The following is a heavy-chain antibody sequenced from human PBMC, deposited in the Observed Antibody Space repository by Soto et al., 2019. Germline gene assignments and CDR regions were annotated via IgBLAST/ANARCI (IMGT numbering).Heavy chain of an antibody. CDR3: ARGRGYCSSTSCSRYYYYYMDV. D-gene: IGHD2-2*01. V-gene: IGHV4-34*01. J-gene: IGHJ6*03. CDR1: GGSFSGYY. Sequence: SETLSLTCAVYGGSFSGYYWSWIRQPPGKGLEWIGEINHSGSTNYNPSLKSRVTISVDTSKNQFSLKLSSVTAADTAVYYCARGRGYCSSTSCSRYYYYYMDVWGKGTTVTVSS. CDR2: INHSGST.